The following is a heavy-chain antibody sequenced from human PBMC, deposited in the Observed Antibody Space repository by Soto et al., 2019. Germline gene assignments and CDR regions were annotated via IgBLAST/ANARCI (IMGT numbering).Heavy chain of an antibody. J-gene: IGHJ6*02. D-gene: IGHD3-16*01. V-gene: IGHV3-43D*04. CDR2: ISWDGGST. Sequence: LRLSCAASGFTFDDYAMHWVRQAPGKGLEWVSLISWDGGSTYYADSVKGRFTISRDNSKNSLYLQMNSLRAEDTALYYCAKDGGTNYYYYGMDVWGQGTTVTVSS. CDR3: AKDGGTNYYYYGMDV. CDR1: GFTFDDYA.